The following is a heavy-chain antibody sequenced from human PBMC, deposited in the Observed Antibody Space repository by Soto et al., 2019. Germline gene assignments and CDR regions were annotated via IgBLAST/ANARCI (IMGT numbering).Heavy chain of an antibody. CDR2: IIPIFGTA. V-gene: IGHV1-69*01. CDR1: GGTFSIYA. J-gene: IGHJ4*02. D-gene: IGHD3-22*01. Sequence: QVPLVQSGAEVKKPGSSVKVSCKASGGTFSIYAISWVRQAPGQGLEWMGGIIPIFGTANYAQKFQGRVTITADESTSTAYMELSSLRSEDTAVYYCARDRGYYDSSGYSEVFDYWGQGTLVTVSS. CDR3: ARDRGYYDSSGYSEVFDY.